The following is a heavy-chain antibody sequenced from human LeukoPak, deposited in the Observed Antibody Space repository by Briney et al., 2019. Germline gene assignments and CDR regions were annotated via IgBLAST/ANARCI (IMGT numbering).Heavy chain of an antibody. CDR2: IKHDGSET. J-gene: IGHJ5*02. V-gene: IGHV3-7*04. CDR1: GFSFSSYW. CDR3: VRHGTDDYDSSSYLRP. Sequence: GGSLRLSCVASGFSFSSYWMSWVRQAPGKGLEWVANIKHDGSETYYVDSVKGRFTVSRDNAKNSLYLQMSSLRAEDTAVYYCVRHGTDDYDSSSYLRPWCQGTLVTVSS. D-gene: IGHD3-22*01.